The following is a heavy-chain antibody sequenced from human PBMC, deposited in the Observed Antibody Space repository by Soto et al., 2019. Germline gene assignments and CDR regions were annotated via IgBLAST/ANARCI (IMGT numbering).Heavy chain of an antibody. CDR1: GGSISSGGYY. Sequence: SSETLSLTCTVSGGSISSGGYYWSWIRRHPGKGLEWIGYIYYSGSTYYNPSLKSRVTISVDTSKNQFSLKLSSVTAADTAVYYCARAPITILGYYFDYWGQGTLVTVSS. D-gene: IGHD3-3*01. CDR3: ARAPITILGYYFDY. V-gene: IGHV4-31*03. J-gene: IGHJ4*02. CDR2: IYYSGST.